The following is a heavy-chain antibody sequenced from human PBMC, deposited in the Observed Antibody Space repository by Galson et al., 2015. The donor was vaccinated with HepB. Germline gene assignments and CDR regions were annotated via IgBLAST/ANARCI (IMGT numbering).Heavy chain of an antibody. V-gene: IGHV5-51*01. CDR2: IHPGDSDI. J-gene: IGHJ6*03. CDR1: GYSFTNYW. CDR3: ARVNTTGHSFYHMDV. Sequence: QSGAEVTKPGESLKISCKGSGYSFTNYWIAWVRQMPGKGLEWMGIIHPGDSDIRHRPSFQGQVTISVDKSLTTAYLQWKSLKASDSAMYYCARVNTTGHSFYHMDVWGTGTTVTVSS. D-gene: IGHD5-18*01.